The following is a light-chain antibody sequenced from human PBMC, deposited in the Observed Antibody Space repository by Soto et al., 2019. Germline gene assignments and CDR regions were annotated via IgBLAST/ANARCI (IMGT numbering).Light chain of an antibody. CDR2: DAS. CDR1: QDISNY. V-gene: IGKV1-33*01. Sequence: DVQMTQSPSSLSASVGDRVSITCQASQDISNYLTWYQQKPGKAPKLLIYDASNLETGVPSRFSGSGSGTDLTFTISSLQPEDIATYYCQQYDNLFAFGPGTTVDIK. J-gene: IGKJ3*01. CDR3: QQYDNLFA.